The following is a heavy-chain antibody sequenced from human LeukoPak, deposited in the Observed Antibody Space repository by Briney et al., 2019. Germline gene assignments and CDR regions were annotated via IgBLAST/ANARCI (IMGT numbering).Heavy chain of an antibody. CDR1: GFTFGDFP. CDR2: VRSKLYGGTT. V-gene: IGHV3-49*04. CDR3: TRVYDSSGYYRSGYYYMDV. Sequence: GGSLRLSCTASGFTFGDFPMSWVRKAPGKGREWVGFVRSKLYGGTTEYAASVKGRFTISRDDSKSSAYLQMNSLKTEDTAVYYCTRVYDSSGYYRSGYYYMDVWGKGTTVTVSS. J-gene: IGHJ6*03. D-gene: IGHD3-22*01.